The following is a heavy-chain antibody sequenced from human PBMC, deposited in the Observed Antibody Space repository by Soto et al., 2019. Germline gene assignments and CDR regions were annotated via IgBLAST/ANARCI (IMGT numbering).Heavy chain of an antibody. CDR3: ATGRGWFDF. Sequence: QVHLVQSGAEVNTPGASVKVSCRPSGYSFSDYYLHWVRQAPGQGLEWMGVFNPKDKTTTYAQKLQGRVTMTTDASTSTVYMELTSLRSEDTAVYYCATGRGWFDFWGQGTLVTVSS. V-gene: IGHV1-46*04. CDR2: FNPKDKTT. D-gene: IGHD3-10*01. J-gene: IGHJ5*01. CDR1: GYSFSDYY.